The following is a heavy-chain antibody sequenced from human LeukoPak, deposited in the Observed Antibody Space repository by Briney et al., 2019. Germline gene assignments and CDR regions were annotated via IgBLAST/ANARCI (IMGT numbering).Heavy chain of an antibody. CDR1: GYTFTNYA. V-gene: IGHV7-4-1*02. CDR3: ARGIFYYDSRPVDY. J-gene: IGHJ4*02. CDR2: INTNTGNP. Sequence: ASVKVSCKASGYTFTNYAMNWVRQAPGQGLEWMGWINTNTGNPTYAQGFTGRFVFSLDTSVSTAYLQISSLKAEDTAVYYCARGIFYYDSRPVDYWGQGTLVTVSS. D-gene: IGHD3-22*01.